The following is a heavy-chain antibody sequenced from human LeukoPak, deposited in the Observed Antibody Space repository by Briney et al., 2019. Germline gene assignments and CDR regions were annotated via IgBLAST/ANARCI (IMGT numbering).Heavy chain of an antibody. J-gene: IGHJ4*02. CDR2: IYYSGST. CDR3: ARGQYSSPFFDY. D-gene: IGHD6-6*01. Sequence: PSETLSLTCTVSGGSISSYYWSWIRQPPGKGLEWIGYIYYSGSTNYNPSLKSRVTISVDTSKNQFSLNLSSVTAADTAVSYCARGQYSSPFFDYWGQGTLVTVSS. V-gene: IGHV4-59*01. CDR1: GGSISSYY.